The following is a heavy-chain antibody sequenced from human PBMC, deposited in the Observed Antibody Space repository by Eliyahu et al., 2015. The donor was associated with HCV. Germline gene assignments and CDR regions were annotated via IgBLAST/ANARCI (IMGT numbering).Heavy chain of an antibody. D-gene: IGHD3-10*01. J-gene: IGHJ4*02. CDR3: AKDAHSGPFLDY. CDR1: GFTFSSYG. V-gene: IGHV3-30*18. Sequence: QVQLVESGGGVVQPGRSLRLSCAASGFTFSSYGMHWVRQAPGKGLEWVAVISYDGSNKYYADSVKGRFTISRDNSKNTLYLQMNSLRAEDTAVYYCAKDAHSGPFLDYWGQGTLVTVSS. CDR2: ISYDGSNK.